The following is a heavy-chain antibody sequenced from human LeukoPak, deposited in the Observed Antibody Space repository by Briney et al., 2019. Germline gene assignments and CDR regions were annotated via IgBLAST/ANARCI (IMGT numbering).Heavy chain of an antibody. CDR2: IDSTSSPI. CDR1: GFTFSRSS. Sequence: PGGSLRLSCAASGFTFSRSSINWVRQAPGRGLEWVSYIDSTSSPIYYTHSVKGRFTVSRDNAKNSLYLQMNSLRAEDTAVYYFTRQGVFGEVDYWGQGILVTVSS. D-gene: IGHD3-10*02. V-gene: IGHV3-48*01. CDR3: TRQGVFGEVDY. J-gene: IGHJ4*02.